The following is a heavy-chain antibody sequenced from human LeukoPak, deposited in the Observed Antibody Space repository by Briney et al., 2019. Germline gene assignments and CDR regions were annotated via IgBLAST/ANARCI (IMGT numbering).Heavy chain of an antibody. CDR3: ARCLPDGTPFDY. CDR1: GYTFTICG. Sequence: ASVKVSCNASGYTFTICGISWVRQAPAQGLEWVGWISAYNGNTNYAHKPQGRVTMTTDTSTSTAYMELRSLRSDDTAVYCCARCLPDGTPFDYCGQGTLVTVSS. J-gene: IGHJ4*02. D-gene: IGHD6-13*01. CDR2: ISAYNGNT. V-gene: IGHV1-18*01.